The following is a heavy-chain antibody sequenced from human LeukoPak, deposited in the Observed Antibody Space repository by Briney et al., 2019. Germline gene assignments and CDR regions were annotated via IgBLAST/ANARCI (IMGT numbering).Heavy chain of an antibody. Sequence: GASVKVSCKASGGTFSSYAISWVRQAPGQGLEWMGWISAYNGNTNYAQKLQDRVIMTTDTSTSTAYMELRSLRSDDTAVYYCAREGGIARPPYLYYYIDVWGKGTTVTVSS. CDR3: AREGGIARPPYLYYYIDV. CDR2: ISAYNGNT. V-gene: IGHV1-18*01. J-gene: IGHJ6*03. D-gene: IGHD6-6*01. CDR1: GGTFSSYA.